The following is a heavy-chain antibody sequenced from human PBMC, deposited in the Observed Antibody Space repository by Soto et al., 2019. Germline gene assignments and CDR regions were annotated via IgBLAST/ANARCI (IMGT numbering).Heavy chain of an antibody. J-gene: IGHJ4*02. D-gene: IGHD3-10*01. CDR2: IGSSGGAI. V-gene: IGHV3-23*01. CDR3: AKALWFGESSHYFDY. CDR1: GFGFDSYA. Sequence: EVQLLESGGGLVQGGGSLRLSCVGSGFGFDSYAMSWVRQAPGKGLEWVSGIGSSGGAIVYADSVRGRFTISRDNSRNALYLHMNSLRAGDTAVYYCAKALWFGESSHYFDYWGQGTLVTVSS.